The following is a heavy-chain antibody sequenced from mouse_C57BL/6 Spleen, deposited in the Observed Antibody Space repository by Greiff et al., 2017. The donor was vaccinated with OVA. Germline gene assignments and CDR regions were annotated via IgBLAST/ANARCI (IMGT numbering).Heavy chain of an antibody. CDR1: GYTFTDYY. D-gene: IGHD2-12*01. CDR3: ARNYINGYAMDY. Sequence: EVQLVESGPVLVKPGASVKMSCKASGYTFTDYYMNWVKQSHGKSLEWIGVINPYNGGTSYNQKFKGKATLTVDKSSSTAYMELNSLTSEDSAVYYCARNYINGYAMDYWGQGTSVTVSS. CDR2: INPYNGGT. V-gene: IGHV1-19*01. J-gene: IGHJ4*01.